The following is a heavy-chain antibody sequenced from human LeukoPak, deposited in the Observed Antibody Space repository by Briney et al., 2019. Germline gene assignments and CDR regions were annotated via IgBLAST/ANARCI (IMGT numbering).Heavy chain of an antibody. CDR3: ARHEDPISSWYES. D-gene: IGHD6-13*01. J-gene: IGHJ5*02. CDR1: GYNFSNYW. CDR2: IFPDDSDT. V-gene: IGHV5-51*01. Sequence: GESLKISCKGSGYNFSNYWIGWVRHLPGRGLEWMGTIFPDDSDTRYSPSFRGQVTMSADRSINTAYLHWRSLKASDTAMYYCARHEDPISSWYESWGQGTLVTVSS.